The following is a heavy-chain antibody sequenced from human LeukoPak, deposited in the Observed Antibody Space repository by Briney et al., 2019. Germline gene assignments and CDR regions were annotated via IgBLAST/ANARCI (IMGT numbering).Heavy chain of an antibody. CDR2: ISSSSSYV. CDR1: GFTFSSYS. Sequence: PGGSLRLFCAASGFTFSSYSMNWVRQAPGKGLEWVSSISSSSSYVYYADSVKGRFTISRDNAKNSLYLQMNSLRAEDTAVYYCARVAEPRQWIQLSAIDYWGQGTLVTVSS. V-gene: IGHV3-21*01. CDR3: ARVAEPRQWIQLSAIDY. J-gene: IGHJ4*02. D-gene: IGHD5-18*01.